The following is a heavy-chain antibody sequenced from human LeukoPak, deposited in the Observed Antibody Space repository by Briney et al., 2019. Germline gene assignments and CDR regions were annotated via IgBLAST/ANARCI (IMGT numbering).Heavy chain of an antibody. Sequence: SETLSLTCTVSGGSLSSYYWSWIRQPPGKGLEWIGYIYYSGSTNYNPSLKSRVTISVDTSKNQFSLKLSSVTAADTAVYYCARGRAWFDPWGQGTLVTVSS. CDR1: GGSLSSYY. J-gene: IGHJ5*02. CDR2: IYYSGST. CDR3: ARGRAWFDP. V-gene: IGHV4-59*01.